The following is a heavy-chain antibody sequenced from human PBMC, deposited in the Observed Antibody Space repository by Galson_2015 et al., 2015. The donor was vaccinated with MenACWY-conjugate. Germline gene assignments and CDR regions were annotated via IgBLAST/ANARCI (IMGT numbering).Heavy chain of an antibody. J-gene: IGHJ4*02. CDR3: ASLAVAGTSDY. CDR2: ISSSSSTI. V-gene: IGHV3-48*04. Sequence: SLRLSCAASGFTFTSSGMNWVRQAPGKGLEWVSFISSSSSTIYYADSVRGRFTISRDNAKKSLYLQMTSLRAEDTAVYYCASLAVAGTSDYWGQGTLVTVSS. D-gene: IGHD6-19*01. CDR1: GFTFTSSG.